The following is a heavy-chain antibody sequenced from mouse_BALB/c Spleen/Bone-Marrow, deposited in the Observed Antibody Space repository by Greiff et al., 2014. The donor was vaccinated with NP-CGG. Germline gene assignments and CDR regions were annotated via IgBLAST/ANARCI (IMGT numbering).Heavy chain of an antibody. CDR1: GFNIKDTY. V-gene: IGHV14-3*02. CDR2: IDPANGNT. D-gene: IGHD2-2*01. Sequence: EVQLQQSGAELVKPGASVKLSCTASGFNIKDTYMHWVKQRPEQGLEWIGRIDPANGNTKYDPKYQGKATITADTSSNTAYLQLSSLTSEDTAVYYCARWLPLAYWGQGTLVTVSA. CDR3: ARWLPLAY. J-gene: IGHJ3*01.